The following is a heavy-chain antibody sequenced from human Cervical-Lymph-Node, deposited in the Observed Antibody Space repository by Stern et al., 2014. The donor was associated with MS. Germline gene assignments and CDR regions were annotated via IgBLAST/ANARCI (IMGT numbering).Heavy chain of an antibody. J-gene: IGHJ6*02. CDR2: ISWNSGSI. CDR1: GFTFDDYA. D-gene: IGHD3-3*01. Sequence: QLVESGGGLVQPGRSLRLSCAASGFTFDDYAMHWVRQAPGKGLEWVSGISWNSGSIGYADSVKGRFTISRDNAKNSLYLQMNSLRAEDTALYYCAKGGFLGRYYYYCMDVWGQGTTVTVSS. V-gene: IGHV3-9*01. CDR3: AKGGFLGRYYYYCMDV.